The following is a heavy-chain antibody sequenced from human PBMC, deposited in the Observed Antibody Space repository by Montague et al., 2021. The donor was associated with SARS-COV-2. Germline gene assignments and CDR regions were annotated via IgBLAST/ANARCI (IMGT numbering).Heavy chain of an antibody. J-gene: IGHJ6*02. CDR3: ARVRAVPAAMRIFTLGRSYYGMDV. V-gene: IGHV4-34*01. D-gene: IGHD2-2*01. CDR1: GGSFSGYY. CDR2: INHSGST. Sequence: SETLSLTCAVYGGSFSGYYWSWIRQPPGKGLEWIGEINHSGSTNYNPSLKSRVTISVDTSKSHFSLNMSSVTAADTAVYYCARVRAVPAAMRIFTLGRSYYGMDVWGQGTTVTVSS.